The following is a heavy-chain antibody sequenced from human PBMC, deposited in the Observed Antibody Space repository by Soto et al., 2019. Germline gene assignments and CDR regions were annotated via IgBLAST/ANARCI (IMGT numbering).Heavy chain of an antibody. J-gene: IGHJ4*02. CDR1: GFTFNNYA. CDR2: ISVSGANT. Sequence: DVQLLDSGGGLVQPGGSLRLSCAASGFTFNNYAMSWVRQAPGKGLEWVSTISVSGANTYYADSVKGRFTISRDDSKNTLYLQMNSLGAEDTAVYYCEKDLGLGVIAGYPHDCWGQGTLVTVSS. D-gene: IGHD3-9*01. CDR3: EKDLGLGVIAGYPHDC. V-gene: IGHV3-23*01.